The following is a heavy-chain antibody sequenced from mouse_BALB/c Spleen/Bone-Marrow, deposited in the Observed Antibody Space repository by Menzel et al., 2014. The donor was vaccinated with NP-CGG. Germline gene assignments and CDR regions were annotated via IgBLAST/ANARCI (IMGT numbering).Heavy chain of an antibody. J-gene: IGHJ2*01. CDR1: GYAFSSYW. D-gene: IGHD2-1*01. CDR3: AFGNYDFDY. CDR2: IYPGDGDT. Sequence: VHLVESGAELVRPGSSVKISCKASGYAFSSYWMNWVKQRPGQGLEWIGQIYPGDGDTNYSGKFKGKATPTADESSSTAYMQLSSLTSEDAAVYFCAFGNYDFDYWGQGTTLTVSS. V-gene: IGHV1-80*01.